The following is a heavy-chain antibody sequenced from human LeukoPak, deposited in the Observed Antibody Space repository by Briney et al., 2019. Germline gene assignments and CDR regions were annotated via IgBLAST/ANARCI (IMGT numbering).Heavy chain of an antibody. J-gene: IGHJ4*02. Sequence: SETLSLTCTVSGGSISSYYWSWIRQPPGKGLEWVGYIYYSGSTNYNPSLKSRVTISVDTSKNQFSLKLSSVTAADTAVYYCARRGQARGYNYFDYWGQGTLVTVSS. V-gene: IGHV4-59*08. D-gene: IGHD3-10*01. CDR1: GGSISSYY. CDR3: ARRGQARGYNYFDY. CDR2: IYYSGST.